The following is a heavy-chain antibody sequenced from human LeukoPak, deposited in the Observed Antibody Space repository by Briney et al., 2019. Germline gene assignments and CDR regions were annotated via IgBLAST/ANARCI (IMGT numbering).Heavy chain of an antibody. CDR3: AREGTRWADENWFDP. J-gene: IGHJ5*02. Sequence: PSETLSLTCAVYGGSFSGYYWSWIRQPPGKGLEWIGEINHSGSTNYNPSLKSRVTISVGTSKNQFSLKLSSVTAADTAVYYCAREGTRWADENWFDPWGQGSLVIVSS. CDR1: GGSFSGYY. D-gene: IGHD1-26*01. CDR2: INHSGST. V-gene: IGHV4-34*01.